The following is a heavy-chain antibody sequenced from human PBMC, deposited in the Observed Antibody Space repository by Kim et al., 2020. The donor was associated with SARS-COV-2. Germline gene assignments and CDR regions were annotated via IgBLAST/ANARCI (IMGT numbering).Heavy chain of an antibody. CDR3: AKKGGSGWSGVWFDP. CDR1: GFTFSSCA. CDR2: IGGGGGNT. D-gene: IGHD6-19*01. V-gene: IGHV3-23*01. J-gene: IGHJ5*02. Sequence: GGSLRLSCAASGFTFSSCAMTWVRQAPGKGLEWVSLIGGGGGNTFYADSLKGRFTISRDNSKNTLYLQMNSLRAEDTAIYYCAKKGGSGWSGVWFDPWGQGTLVTVSS.